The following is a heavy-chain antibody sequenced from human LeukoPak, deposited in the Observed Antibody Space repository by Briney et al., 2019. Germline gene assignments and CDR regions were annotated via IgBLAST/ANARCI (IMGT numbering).Heavy chain of an antibody. Sequence: GGSLRLSCAASGFTFSSYAMSWVRQAPGKGLEWVSAISGSGGSTYYADSVKGRFTISRDNSKNTLYLQMNSLGAEDTAVYYCADFEYSSSSDYWGQGTLVTVSS. CDR1: GFTFSSYA. J-gene: IGHJ4*02. CDR3: ADFEYSSSSDY. D-gene: IGHD6-6*01. V-gene: IGHV3-23*01. CDR2: ISGSGGST.